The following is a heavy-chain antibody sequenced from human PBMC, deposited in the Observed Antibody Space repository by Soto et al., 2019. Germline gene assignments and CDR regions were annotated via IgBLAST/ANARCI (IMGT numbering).Heavy chain of an antibody. CDR3: AKDRVGGTFYTPLGF. J-gene: IGHJ4*02. Sequence: PGGSLRLSCQDSGFNFDNSGMHWVRQAPGKGLEWVAVITYDGSNKYYADSVKGRFTISRDNSKNTLSLHLNTLKPEDTAVYHCAKDRVGGTFYTPLGFWGQGTLVTVSS. CDR1: GFNFDNSG. V-gene: IGHV3-30*18. CDR2: ITYDGSNK. D-gene: IGHD1-7*01.